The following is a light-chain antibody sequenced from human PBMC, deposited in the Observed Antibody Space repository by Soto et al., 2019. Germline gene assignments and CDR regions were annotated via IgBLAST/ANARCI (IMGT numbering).Light chain of an antibody. V-gene: IGKV1-6*01. J-gene: IGKJ1*01. CDR1: QGIRSN. CDR2: AAS. Sequence: AIQMTQSPSSLSASVGDRVTITCRASQGIRSNLGWFQQKPGKAPNLLIFAASNLFNGVPSRFSGSGSGTDFTLTISSVQPEDLATYYCLQDYDYPWTFGQGTKVEIK. CDR3: LQDYDYPWT.